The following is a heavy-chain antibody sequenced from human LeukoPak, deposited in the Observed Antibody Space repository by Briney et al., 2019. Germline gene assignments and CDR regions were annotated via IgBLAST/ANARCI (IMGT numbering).Heavy chain of an antibody. J-gene: IGHJ4*02. V-gene: IGHV3-23*01. CDR1: GFTFSSHA. CDR2: ISADSYYT. CDR3: ANFVDTSMGGNDY. Sequence: GGSLRLSCAASGFTFSSHAMSWVRQAPGKGLEWVSAISADSYYTYYADSVQGRFTISRDNSKNTLYLHMNSLRAEDTALYFCANFVDTSMGGNDYWGQGTLVTVSS. D-gene: IGHD5-18*01.